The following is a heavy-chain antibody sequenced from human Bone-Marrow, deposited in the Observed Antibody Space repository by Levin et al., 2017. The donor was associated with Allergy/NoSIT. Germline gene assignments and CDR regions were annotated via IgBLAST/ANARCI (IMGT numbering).Heavy chain of an antibody. CDR2: IGTAGDT. CDR1: GFSFSTYD. J-gene: IGHJ6*02. CDR3: ARAGAEYSVSSGFYYYGMDV. V-gene: IGHV3-13*01. D-gene: IGHD6-6*01. Sequence: QTGGSLRLSCAASGFSFSTYDMHWVRQVAGKGLEWVSAIGTAGDTYYAVSVEGRFTISRENAQNSLYLQMNSLRAGDTAVYYCARAGAEYSVSSGFYYYGMDVWGQGTTVTVSS.